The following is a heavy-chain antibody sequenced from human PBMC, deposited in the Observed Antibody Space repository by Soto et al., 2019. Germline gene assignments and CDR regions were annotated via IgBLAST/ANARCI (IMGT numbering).Heavy chain of an antibody. D-gene: IGHD3-16*02. Sequence: ASVKVSCKASGYTIHSYAIHWVRQAPGQRLEWMGWINAGTGDTKYSQKFQGRVTITRDTSANTAYMELSSLRSEDTAVYYCARVLFDYVWGSYRSDYFDYWGQGTLVTVSS. CDR3: ARVLFDYVWGSYRSDYFDY. CDR2: INAGTGDT. V-gene: IGHV1-3*01. CDR1: GYTIHSYA. J-gene: IGHJ4*02.